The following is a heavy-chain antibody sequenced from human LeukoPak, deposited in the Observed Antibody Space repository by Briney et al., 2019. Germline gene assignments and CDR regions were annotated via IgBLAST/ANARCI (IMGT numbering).Heavy chain of an antibody. D-gene: IGHD1-14*01. CDR1: GYTFTTYD. V-gene: IGHV1-8*01. J-gene: IGHJ4*02. CDR3: TPTGVIAEYYFDY. Sequence: ASVKVSCKASGYTFTTYDMTWVRQATGQGLEWMGWMNPGSGDTAYAQKFQGRVTMTRNTSISTAYMELSSLRSEDTAVYYCTPTGVIAEYYFDYWGQGTLVTVSS. CDR2: MNPGSGDT.